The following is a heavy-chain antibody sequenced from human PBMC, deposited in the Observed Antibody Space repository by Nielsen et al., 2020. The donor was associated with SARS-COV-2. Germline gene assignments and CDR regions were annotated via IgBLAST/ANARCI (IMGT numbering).Heavy chain of an antibody. D-gene: IGHD3-9*01. Sequence: SVKVSCKASGGTFSSYAISWVRQAPGQGLEWMGGIIPIFGTANYAQKFQGRVTITADESTSTAYMELSSLRSEDTAVYYCARDDSGDEILTGPRSDYWGQGTLVTVSS. CDR3: ARDDSGDEILTGPRSDY. CDR2: IIPIFGTA. V-gene: IGHV1-69*13. CDR1: GGTFSSYA. J-gene: IGHJ4*02.